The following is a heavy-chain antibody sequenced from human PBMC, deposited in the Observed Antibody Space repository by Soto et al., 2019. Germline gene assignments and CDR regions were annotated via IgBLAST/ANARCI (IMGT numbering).Heavy chain of an antibody. J-gene: IGHJ4*02. Sequence: PSETLSLTCTVSGGSISSGDYYWSWIRQPPGKGLEWIGYIYYSGSTYYNPSLKSRVTISVDTSKNQFSLKLSSVTAADTAVYYCARGPDILTGYYTLYWGQGTLVTVSS. CDR3: ARGPDILTGYYTLY. D-gene: IGHD3-9*01. CDR1: GGSISSGDYY. CDR2: IYYSGST. V-gene: IGHV4-30-4*01.